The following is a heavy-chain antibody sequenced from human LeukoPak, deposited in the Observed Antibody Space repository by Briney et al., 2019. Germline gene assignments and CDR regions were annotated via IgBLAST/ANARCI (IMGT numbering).Heavy chain of an antibody. D-gene: IGHD6-19*01. CDR2: IIPIFGTA. Sequence: SVKVSCKASGGTFSSYAISWVRQAPGQGLEWMGGIIPIFGTANYAQMFQGRVTITADESTSTAYMELSSLGSEDTAVYYCARDPSYSSGWYEPFDYWGQGTLVTVSS. V-gene: IGHV1-69*01. J-gene: IGHJ4*02. CDR3: ARDPSYSSGWYEPFDY. CDR1: GGTFSSYA.